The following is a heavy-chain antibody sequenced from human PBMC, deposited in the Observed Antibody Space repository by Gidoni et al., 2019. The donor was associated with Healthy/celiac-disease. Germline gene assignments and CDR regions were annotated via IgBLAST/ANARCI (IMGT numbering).Heavy chain of an antibody. CDR1: GYTFTGYY. V-gene: IGHV1-2*04. D-gene: IGHD3-22*01. J-gene: IGHJ6*02. CDR2: INLNSGGI. Sequence: QVPLVQSGAEVKKHGASVKVSCTASGYTFTGYYIQWVRKAPGQGIEWMGWINLNSGGINYAQKFQGWGTMTRDTSIRPAYMELSRLRSDDTAVYYCARAGYYYDSSGYSGYYYGMDVWGQGTMVNVS. CDR3: ARAGYYYDSSGYSGYYYGMDV.